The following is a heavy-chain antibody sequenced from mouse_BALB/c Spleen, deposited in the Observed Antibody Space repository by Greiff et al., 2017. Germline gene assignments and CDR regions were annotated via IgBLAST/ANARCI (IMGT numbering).Heavy chain of an antibody. CDR3: ARSEDLYFDY. J-gene: IGHJ2*01. CDR2: IDPSDSYT. Sequence: QVQLQQPGAELVKPGASVKLSCKASGYTFTSYWMHWVKQRPGQGLEWIGEIDPSDSYTNYNQKFKGKATLTVDKSSSTAYMQLSSLTSEDSAVYYCARSEDLYFDYWGQGTTLTVSS. CDR1: GYTFTSYW. V-gene: IGHV1-69*02.